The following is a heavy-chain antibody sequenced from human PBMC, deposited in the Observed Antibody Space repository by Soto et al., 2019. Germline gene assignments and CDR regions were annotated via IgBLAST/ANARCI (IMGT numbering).Heavy chain of an antibody. J-gene: IGHJ4*02. CDR1: GGSFSGYY. Sequence: SETLSLTCAFYGGSFSGYYWTWIRQPPGTGLEWIGEINHSGSTNYNPSLKSRVTISVDTSKNQFSLKLTSVTAADTAVYYCARDYGVGPFDYWGQGTLVTVSS. CDR2: INHSGST. V-gene: IGHV4-34*01. CDR3: ARDYGVGPFDY. D-gene: IGHD1-26*01.